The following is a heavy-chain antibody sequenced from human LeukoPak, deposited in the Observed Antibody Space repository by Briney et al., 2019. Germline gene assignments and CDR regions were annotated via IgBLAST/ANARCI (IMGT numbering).Heavy chain of an antibody. V-gene: IGHV3-48*04. CDR3: ARGEGENWFDP. CDR2: ISSSSSTI. D-gene: IGHD3-16*01. J-gene: IGHJ5*02. Sequence: GGSLTLSCAASGFTFSSYSMNWVRQAPGKGLEWVSYISSSSSTIYYADSVKGRFTISRDNAKNSLYLQMNSLRAEDTAVYYCARGEGENWFDPWGQGTLVTVSS. CDR1: GFTFSSYS.